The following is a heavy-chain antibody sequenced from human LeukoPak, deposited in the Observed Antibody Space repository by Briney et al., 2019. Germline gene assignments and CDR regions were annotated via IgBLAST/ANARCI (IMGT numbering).Heavy chain of an antibody. Sequence: GGSLRLSCAASGFTFSSYAMHWVRQAPGKGLEWVSSISGSGGSTWYADSVKGRFTISRDNSKNTLYLQMNSLRAEDTAVYYCAKVGTYYYDSSGYKSFDYWGQGTLVTVSS. CDR2: ISGSGGST. CDR1: GFTFSSYA. V-gene: IGHV3-23*01. CDR3: AKVGTYYYDSSGYKSFDY. D-gene: IGHD3-22*01. J-gene: IGHJ4*02.